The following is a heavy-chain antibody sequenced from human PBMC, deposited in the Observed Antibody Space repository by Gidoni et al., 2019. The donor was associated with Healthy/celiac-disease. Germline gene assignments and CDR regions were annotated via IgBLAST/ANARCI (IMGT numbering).Heavy chain of an antibody. D-gene: IGHD6-13*01. J-gene: IGHJ6*03. CDR3: AKVPTKYSSSWDYYYYMDV. CDR2: ISYDGSNQ. Sequence: SYGLHWVRQAPGKGLEWVAVISYDGSNQYYADSVKGRFTISRDNSKNTLYLQMNSLRAEDTAVYYCAKVPTKYSSSWDYYYYMDVWGKGTTVTVSS. V-gene: IGHV3-30*18. CDR1: SYG.